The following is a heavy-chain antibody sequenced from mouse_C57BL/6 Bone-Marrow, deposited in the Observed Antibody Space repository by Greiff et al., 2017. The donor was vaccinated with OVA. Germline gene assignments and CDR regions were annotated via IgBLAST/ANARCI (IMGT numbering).Heavy chain of an antibody. CDR1: GFNIKDDY. D-gene: IGHD2-1*01. CDR3: TTFYYGNSYWYFDV. V-gene: IGHV14-4*01. J-gene: IGHJ1*03. CDR2: IDPENGDT. Sequence: EVQRVESGAELVRPGASVKLSCTASGFNIKDDYMHWVKQRPEQGLEWIGWIDPENGDTEYASKFQGKATITADTSSNTAYLQLSSLTSEDTAVYYCTTFYYGNSYWYFDVWGTGTTVTVSS.